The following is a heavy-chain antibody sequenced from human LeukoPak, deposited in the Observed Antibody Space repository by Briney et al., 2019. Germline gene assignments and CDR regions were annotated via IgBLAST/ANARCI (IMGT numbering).Heavy chain of an antibody. J-gene: IGHJ4*02. CDR2: ISYDGSNK. CDR1: GFTFSSYG. CDR3: ARENLVGATRD. Sequence: GRSLRLSCAASGFTFSSYGMHWVRQAPGKGLEWVAVISYDGSNKYYADSVKGRFTISRDNSKNTLYLQMNSLRAEDTAVYYCARENLVGATRDWGQGTLVTVSS. V-gene: IGHV3-30*03. D-gene: IGHD1-26*01.